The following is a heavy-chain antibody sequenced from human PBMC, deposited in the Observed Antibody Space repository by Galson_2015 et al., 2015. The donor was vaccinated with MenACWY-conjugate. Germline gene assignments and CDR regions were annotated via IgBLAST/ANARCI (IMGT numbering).Heavy chain of an antibody. CDR3: ARNGIAARPFSPLHSDY. V-gene: IGHV3-48*01. J-gene: IGHJ4*02. CDR2: ISSSSSTI. D-gene: IGHD6-6*01. CDR1: GFTFSSYS. Sequence: SLRLSCAASGFTFSSYSMNWVRQAPGKGLEWVSYISSSSSTIYYADSVKGRFTISRDNAKNSLYLQMNSLRAEDTAVYYCARNGIAARPFSPLHSDYWGQGTLVTVSS.